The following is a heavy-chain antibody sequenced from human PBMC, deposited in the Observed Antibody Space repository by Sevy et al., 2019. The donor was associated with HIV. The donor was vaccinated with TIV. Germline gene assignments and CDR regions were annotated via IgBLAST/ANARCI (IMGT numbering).Heavy chain of an antibody. J-gene: IGHJ4*02. V-gene: IGHV1-24*01. Sequence: ASVKVSCKVSGYSLTELAMHWVRQAPGKGFEWMGGFDPEDGETIYSQKFQGRVTMTEDTSTDTAYMELRSLRSEDTVVYYCATDLVGSRFGWGLGTLVTVSS. CDR1: GYSLTELA. CDR3: ATDLVGSRFG. D-gene: IGHD1-26*01. CDR2: FDPEDGET.